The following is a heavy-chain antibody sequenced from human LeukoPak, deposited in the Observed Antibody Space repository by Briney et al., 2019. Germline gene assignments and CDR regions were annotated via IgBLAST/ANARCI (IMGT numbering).Heavy chain of an antibody. CDR1: GFTFNSYA. CDR3: TKGSYTTSGNGRHFDV. Sequence: GGSLRLSCAASGFTFNSYAMSWVRQAPGKGQEWISGTNARGDKTYYVDAVKGRFSISRDNSKNTLDLQMNGLSAEDTAVYYCTKGSYTTSGNGRHFDVWGRGALVTVSS. V-gene: IGHV3-23*01. CDR2: TNARGDKT. J-gene: IGHJ2*01. D-gene: IGHD1-1*01.